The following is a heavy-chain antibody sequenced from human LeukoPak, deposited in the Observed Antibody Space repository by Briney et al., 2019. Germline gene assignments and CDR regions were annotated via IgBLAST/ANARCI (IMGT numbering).Heavy chain of an antibody. Sequence: GASVKVSCKASGYTFTSYDINWVRQATGQGLEWMGWMNPNSGNTGYAQKFQGRVTMTRNTSISTAYMELSSLRSEDTAVYYCARLPVLRYFDWLLSRLCCGMDVWGQGTTVTVSS. D-gene: IGHD3-9*01. CDR1: GYTFTSYD. CDR3: ARLPVLRYFDWLLSRLCCGMDV. V-gene: IGHV1-8*01. CDR2: MNPNSGNT. J-gene: IGHJ6*02.